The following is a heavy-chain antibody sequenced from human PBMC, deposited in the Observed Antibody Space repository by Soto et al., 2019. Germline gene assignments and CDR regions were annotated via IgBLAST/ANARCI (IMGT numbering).Heavy chain of an antibody. J-gene: IGHJ4*02. D-gene: IGHD3-10*01. CDR2: IIPIFGIK. V-gene: IGHV1-69*01. Sequence: QMQLVQSGAEVKERGSSVKISCKTSGGTFSTYALTWVRQAPGQGLEWIGGIIPIFGIKNVAQRFQGRVTINADESLTTAYMEMTSLRSDDTAVYYCAKEAGDYWGQGTLVTVSS. CDR1: GGTFSTYA. CDR3: AKEAGDY.